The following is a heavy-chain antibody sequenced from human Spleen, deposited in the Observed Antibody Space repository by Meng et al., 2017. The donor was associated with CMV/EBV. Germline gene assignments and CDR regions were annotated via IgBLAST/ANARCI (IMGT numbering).Heavy chain of an antibody. CDR2: INSSERT. V-gene: IGHV4-34*01. D-gene: IGHD1-7*01. CDR1: GGYLSGFY. J-gene: IGHJ4*02. CDR3: ARELELIPYFDY. Sequence: CAVSGGYLSGFYWSWIRQPPGKGLEWIGEINSSERTNYNPSLKSRVTISVDTSKNQFSLRLSSVTAADTAVYYCARELELIPYFDYWGQGTLVTVSS.